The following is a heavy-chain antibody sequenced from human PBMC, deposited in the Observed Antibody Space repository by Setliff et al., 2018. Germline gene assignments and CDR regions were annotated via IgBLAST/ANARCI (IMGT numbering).Heavy chain of an antibody. Sequence: SETLSLTCTVSGGSISSGVYYWAWIRQPPGKGLEWIGRIYYRGDTYYNASLKSRLTLSVDKSKNQVSLNLRSVTAADTAVYYCARGGTFRYFDFWGQGAPVTVSS. D-gene: IGHD2-15*01. CDR3: ARGGTFRYFDF. J-gene: IGHJ4*02. V-gene: IGHV4-39*01. CDR2: IYYRGDT. CDR1: GGSISSGVYY.